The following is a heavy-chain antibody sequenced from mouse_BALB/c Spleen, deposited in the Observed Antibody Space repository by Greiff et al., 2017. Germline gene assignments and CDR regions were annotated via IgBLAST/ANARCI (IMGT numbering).Heavy chain of an antibody. J-gene: IGHJ2*01. CDR1: GYTFSSYW. D-gene: IGHD2-2*01. V-gene: IGHV1-9*01. CDR3: ARRRGYQYYFDY. CDR2: ILPGSGST. Sequence: VKLMESGAELMKPGASVKISCKATGYTFSSYWIEWVKQRPGHGLEWIGEILPGSGSTNYNEKFKGKATFTADTSSNTAYMQLSSLTSEDSAVYYCARRRGYQYYFDYWGQGTTLTVSS.